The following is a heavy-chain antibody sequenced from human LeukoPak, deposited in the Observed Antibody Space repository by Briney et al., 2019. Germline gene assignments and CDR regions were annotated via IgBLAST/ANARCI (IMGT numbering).Heavy chain of an antibody. Sequence: GGSLRLSCAASGFTFSSYAMHWVRQAPGKGLEWVAVISYGGSNKYYADSVKGRFTISRDNSKNTLYLQMNSLRAEDTAVYYCARVFTTGIIVVGTAFDIWGQGTMVTVSS. J-gene: IGHJ3*02. D-gene: IGHD3-22*01. CDR1: GFTFSSYA. CDR3: ARVFTTGIIVVGTAFDI. CDR2: ISYGGSNK. V-gene: IGHV3-30*04.